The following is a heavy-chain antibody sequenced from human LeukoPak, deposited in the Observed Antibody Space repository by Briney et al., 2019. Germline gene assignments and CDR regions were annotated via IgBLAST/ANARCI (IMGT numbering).Heavy chain of an antibody. V-gene: IGHV3-21*01. D-gene: IGHD2-15*01. CDR2: ISSSSGYI. Sequence: GGSLRLSCAASGFAFSTYTMHWVRQAPGKGLEWVSSISSSSGYISYADSLKGRFTISRDNAWNSLYLQIYSLRAEDTAVYYCARALPSGAGCGGGGCDPLYYWGQGTLGTLSS. CDR3: ARALPSGAGCGGGGCDPLYY. CDR1: GFAFSTYT. J-gene: IGHJ4*02.